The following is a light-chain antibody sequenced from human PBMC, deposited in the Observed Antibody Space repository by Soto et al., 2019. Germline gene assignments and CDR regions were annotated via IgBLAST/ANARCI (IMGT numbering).Light chain of an antibody. V-gene: IGLV2-14*01. CDR3: SSYTSSSTPWV. J-gene: IGLJ3*02. CDR2: EVF. CDR1: SSDVGGYNY. Sequence: QSVLTQPASVSGSPGQSITISCTGTSSDVGGYNYVSWYQQHPGKAPKLMIYEVFNRPSGVSSCFSGSKSGNTASLTISGLQAEDEADYYCSSYTSSSTPWVFGGGTKVTVL.